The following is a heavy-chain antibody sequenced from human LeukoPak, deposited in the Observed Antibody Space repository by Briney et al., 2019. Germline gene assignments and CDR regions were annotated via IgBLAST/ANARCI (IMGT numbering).Heavy chain of an antibody. CDR1: GGSISSGGYY. D-gene: IGHD2-2*01. J-gene: IGHJ5*02. Sequence: SETLSLTCTVSGGSISSGGYYWSWIRQHPGKGLEWIGYIYYSGSTNYNPSLKSRVTISVDTSKNQFSLKLSSVTAADTAVYFCARLGLPWSDIVILPAAPGWFDPWGQGTLVTVSS. CDR2: IYYSGST. V-gene: IGHV4-31*03. CDR3: ARLGLPWSDIVILPAAPGWFDP.